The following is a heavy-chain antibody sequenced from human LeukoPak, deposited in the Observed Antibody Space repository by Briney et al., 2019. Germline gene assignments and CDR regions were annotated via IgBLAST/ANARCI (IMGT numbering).Heavy chain of an antibody. CDR2: ISGSGGST. J-gene: IGHJ4*02. Sequence: GSLRLSCAASGFTFSTYAMSWVRQAPGKGLEWVSAISGSGGSTYYADSVKGRFTISRDNSKNTLYLQMNSLRAEDTAVYSCARDKTRRLGYSYSKSGNYFDYWGQGTLVTVSS. CDR1: GFTFSTYA. D-gene: IGHD5-18*01. V-gene: IGHV3-23*01. CDR3: ARDKTRRLGYSYSKSGNYFDY.